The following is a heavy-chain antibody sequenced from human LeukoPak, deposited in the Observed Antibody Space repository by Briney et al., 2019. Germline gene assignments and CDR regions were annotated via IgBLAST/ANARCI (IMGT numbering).Heavy chain of an antibody. Sequence: SETLSLTCAVHGGSFNGYYWNWIRQPPGKGLEWIGEINHSGSTNYNPSLKSRVTISVDTSKNQFSLMLSSVTAADTAVYYCARGRYSRDYVWGSYRFVYWGQGTLVTISS. V-gene: IGHV4-34*01. CDR1: GGSFNGYY. CDR3: ARGRYSRDYVWGSYRFVY. J-gene: IGHJ4*02. D-gene: IGHD3-16*02. CDR2: INHSGST.